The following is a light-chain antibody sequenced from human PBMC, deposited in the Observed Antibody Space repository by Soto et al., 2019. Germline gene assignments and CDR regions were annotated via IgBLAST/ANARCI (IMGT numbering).Light chain of an antibody. Sequence: QSVLTQPPSASGTPGQRVTISCSGGSSNIGSNTVNWYQQLPGTAPKLLIYSNNQRPSGVPDRFSGSKSGTSASLAISGLQSEDEADYYCAAWDDSLNGPNWVFGGGTKLTVL. CDR1: SSNIGSNT. V-gene: IGLV1-44*01. CDR3: AAWDDSLNGPNWV. J-gene: IGLJ3*02. CDR2: SNN.